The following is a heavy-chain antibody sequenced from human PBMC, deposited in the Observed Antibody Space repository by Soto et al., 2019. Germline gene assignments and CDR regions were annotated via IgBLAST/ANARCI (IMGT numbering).Heavy chain of an antibody. V-gene: IGHV3-74*01. CDR3: TANPRNGMGV. CDR2: VSNEGSK. J-gene: IGHJ6*02. CDR1: GFRFSDYW. Sequence: EVQLVESGGGLVQPGGSLRLACAASGFRFSDYWMHWVRQAPGKGLVWVSRVSNEGSKEYADFVKGRFTISKDNAKNTLYLEMDSLSVEDTALYYCTANPRNGMGVWGQGTKVTVAS.